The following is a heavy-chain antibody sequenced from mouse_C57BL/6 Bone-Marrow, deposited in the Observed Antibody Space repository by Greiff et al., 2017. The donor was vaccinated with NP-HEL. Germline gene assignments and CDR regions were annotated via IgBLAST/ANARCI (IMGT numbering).Heavy chain of an antibody. CDR2: YSSGGSYT. V-gene: IGHV5-6*01. J-gene: IGHJ4*01. CDR3: ARGLDY. Sequence: EVMLVESGGDLVKPGGSLSLSCAASGFSFSSYGMSWFRRTPDKRLVWVATYSSGGSYTYYPASVKGRFTITRDNDKNTLYLQMSSMKTEDTAMYYCARGLDYWGQGTSVTVSA. CDR1: GFSFSSYG. D-gene: IGHD3-3*01.